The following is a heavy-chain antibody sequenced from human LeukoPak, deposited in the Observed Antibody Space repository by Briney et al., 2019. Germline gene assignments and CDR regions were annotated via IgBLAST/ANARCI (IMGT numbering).Heavy chain of an antibody. CDR3: ARGARDYYDILTGHDAFDI. J-gene: IGHJ3*02. D-gene: IGHD3-9*01. V-gene: IGHV4-39*07. CDR1: GGSISSSGYY. Sequence: PSETLSLTCGVSGGSISSSGYYWAWIRQPPGTGLEWIGSISYTGTTYYNPSLKSRVTISVDRSKNQFSLKLSSVTAADTAVYCCARGARDYYDILTGHDAFDIWGQGTMVTVSS. CDR2: ISYTGTT.